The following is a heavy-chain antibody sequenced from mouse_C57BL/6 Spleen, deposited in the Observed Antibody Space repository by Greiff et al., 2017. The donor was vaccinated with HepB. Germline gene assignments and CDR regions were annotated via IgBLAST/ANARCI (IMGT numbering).Heavy chain of an antibody. J-gene: IGHJ1*03. CDR3: ARYIAGRGGYFDV. Sequence: EVKLMESGGGLVQPGGSLSLPCAASGFTFTDYYMSWVRQPPGKALEWLGCIRNKANGNTTEYSASGKGRFTISRDNSQNILYLQMNALTVEDSATYYCARYIAGRGGYFDVWGTGTTVTVSS. CDR2: IRNKANGNTT. V-gene: IGHV7-3*01. D-gene: IGHD4-1*01. CDR1: GFTFTDYY.